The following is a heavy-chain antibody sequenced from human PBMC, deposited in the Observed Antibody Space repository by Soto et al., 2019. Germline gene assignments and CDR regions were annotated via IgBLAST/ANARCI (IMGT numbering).Heavy chain of an antibody. J-gene: IGHJ5*02. CDR2: INAGSGNT. CDR3: ARWYYDILTDKNGFDP. CDR1: GYTFTSYA. Sequence: ASVKVSCKASGYTFTSYAMHWVRQAPGQRLEWMGWINAGSGNTKYSQKFQGRVTITRDTSASTAYMELSSLRSEDTAVYYCARWYYDILTDKNGFDPWGQGTLVTVSS. D-gene: IGHD3-9*01. V-gene: IGHV1-3*01.